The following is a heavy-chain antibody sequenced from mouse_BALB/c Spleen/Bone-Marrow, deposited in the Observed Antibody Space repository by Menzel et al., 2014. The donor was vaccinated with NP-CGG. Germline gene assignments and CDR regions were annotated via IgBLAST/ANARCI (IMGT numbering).Heavy chain of an antibody. Sequence: VQLKESGAELVKPGASVKLSCTASGFNIKDTYMHWVKQRPEQGLEWIGRIDPANGNTKYDPKFQGKATITADTSSNTAYLQLSSQTSEDTAVYYCARNGYYVYYYAMDYWGQGTSVTVSS. CDR3: ARNGYYVYYYAMDY. D-gene: IGHD2-3*01. CDR1: GFNIKDTY. CDR2: IDPANGNT. V-gene: IGHV14-3*02. J-gene: IGHJ4*01.